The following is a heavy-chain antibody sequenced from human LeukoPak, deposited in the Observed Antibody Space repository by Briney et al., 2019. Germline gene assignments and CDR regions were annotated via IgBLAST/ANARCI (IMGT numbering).Heavy chain of an antibody. D-gene: IGHD6-13*01. J-gene: IGHJ4*02. CDR1: GFTFSTSW. CDR2: IKQDGSDK. CDR3: ARDSGWFRFDY. V-gene: IGHV3-7*03. Sequence: PGGSLRPSCAASGFTFSTSWRTWVRQAPGKGLEWVANIKQDGSDKYYVDSVKGRFTISRDNAKNSLYLQMNSLRAEDTAVYYCARDSGWFRFDYWGQGTLVTVSS.